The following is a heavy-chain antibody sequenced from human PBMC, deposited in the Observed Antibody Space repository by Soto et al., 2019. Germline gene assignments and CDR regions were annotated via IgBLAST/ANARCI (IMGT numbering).Heavy chain of an antibody. V-gene: IGHV2-70*02. Sequence: GSGPTRVNPTQTLTLTCTFSGFSLSASGVCVTWIRQPPGKALEWLARIDWDDDKYYSRSLKTRLTISKDTSNNQVVLTMTNMDPVDTAVYYCARVVPIYYPTSGYENWLDPWGQGTLVTVSS. CDR3: ARVVPIYYPTSGYENWLDP. D-gene: IGHD3-22*01. CDR1: GFSLSASGVC. J-gene: IGHJ5*02. CDR2: IDWDDDK.